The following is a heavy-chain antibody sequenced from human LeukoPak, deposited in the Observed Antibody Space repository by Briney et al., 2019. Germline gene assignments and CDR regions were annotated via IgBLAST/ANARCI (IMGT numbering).Heavy chain of an antibody. J-gene: IGHJ4*02. CDR3: ATEYGSGSYWKIDY. V-gene: IGHV4-61*01. D-gene: IGHD3-10*01. CDR1: GGSASSGSYY. CDR2: IYYSGST. Sequence: SETLSLTCTVSGGSASSGSYYWSWIRQPPGKGLEWIGYIYYSGSTNYNPSLKSRVTISVDTSKNQFSPKLSSVTAADTAVYYCATEYGSGSYWKIDYWGQGTLVTVSS.